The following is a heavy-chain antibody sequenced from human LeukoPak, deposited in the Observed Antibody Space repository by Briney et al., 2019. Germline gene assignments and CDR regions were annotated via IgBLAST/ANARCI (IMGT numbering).Heavy chain of an antibody. J-gene: IGHJ4*02. Sequence: SETLSLTCAVYGASFSGYYWSWIRQSPGKGLEWIGEIFHSGTTNYNPSLKSRVTMSVDTSKNHFSLKLSSVTAADTAVYYCAGHARVAAHTNHLDYWGLGTLVTVSS. CDR3: AGHARVAAHTNHLDY. CDR2: IFHSGTT. CDR1: GASFSGYY. V-gene: IGHV4-34*12. D-gene: IGHD6-6*01.